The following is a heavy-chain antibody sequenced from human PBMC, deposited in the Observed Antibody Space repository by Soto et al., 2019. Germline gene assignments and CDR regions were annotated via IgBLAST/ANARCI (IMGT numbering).Heavy chain of an antibody. CDR2: IYYIGTT. D-gene: IGHD3-16*01. V-gene: IGHV4-61*01. CDR1: DGSVNSGNYY. CDR3: AREEKQLSRYGGDFDY. J-gene: IGHJ4*02. Sequence: SETLSLTCSVSDGSVNSGNYYWSWIRQPPGKGLEWIGHIYYIGTTDYNPSLESRVTISVDTSKNQFSLKVTSVTAADTAVYFCAREEKQLSRYGGDFDYWGQGILVTVSS.